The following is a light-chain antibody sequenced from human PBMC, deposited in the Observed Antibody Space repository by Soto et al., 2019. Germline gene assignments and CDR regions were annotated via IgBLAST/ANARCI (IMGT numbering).Light chain of an antibody. V-gene: IGLV2-11*01. J-gene: IGLJ2*01. CDR2: DVS. CDR1: SSDVGGYNY. CDR3: SSYTSSSTVI. Sequence: QSALTQPRSVSGSPGQSVTISCTGTSSDVGGYNYVSWYQQHPGKAPKLMIYDVSKRPSGVPDRFSGSKSGNTASLIISGLQAEDEAHYYCSSYTSSSTVIFGGGTKLTVL.